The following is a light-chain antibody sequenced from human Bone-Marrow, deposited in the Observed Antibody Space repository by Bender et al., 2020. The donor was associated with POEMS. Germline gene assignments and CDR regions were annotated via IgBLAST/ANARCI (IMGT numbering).Light chain of an antibody. CDR3: CSYAHIYV. CDR2: DVR. CDR1: DSDVAKYNY. V-gene: IGLV2-11*01. Sequence: QSALTQPASVSGSPGQSITISCTGTDSDVAKYNYVSWYQQHPGKAPKLLIYDVRWRPSGVPDRFSGSKSGNTASLTISGLQAEDEADYYCCSYAHIYVFGTGTTVTVL. J-gene: IGLJ1*01.